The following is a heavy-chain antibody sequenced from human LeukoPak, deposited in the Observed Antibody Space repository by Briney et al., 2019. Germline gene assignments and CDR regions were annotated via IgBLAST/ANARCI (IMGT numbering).Heavy chain of an antibody. J-gene: IGHJ4*02. CDR1: GFTFSSYG. CDR3: AKDPLSDFWSGSHPPYYFDY. Sequence: PGGSLRLSCAASGFTFSSYGMHWVRQAPGEGLEWVAFIRYDGSNKYYADSVKGRFTISRDNSKNTLYLQMNSLRAEDTAVYYCAKDPLSDFWSGSHPPYYFDYWPQGTLVTVSS. CDR2: IRYDGSNK. D-gene: IGHD3-3*01. V-gene: IGHV3-30*02.